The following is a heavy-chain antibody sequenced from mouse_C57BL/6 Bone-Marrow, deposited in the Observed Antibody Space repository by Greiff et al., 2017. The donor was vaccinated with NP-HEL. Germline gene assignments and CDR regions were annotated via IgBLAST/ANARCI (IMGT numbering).Heavy chain of an antibody. CDR3: AREHYYGSYLLSWFAY. D-gene: IGHD2-1*01. Sequence: VQLQQPGAELVKPGASVKLSCKASGYTFTSYWMHWVKQRPGRGLEWIGRIDPNSGGTKYNEKFKSKATLTVDKPSSTAYMQLSSLTSEDSAVDDCAREHYYGSYLLSWFAYWGQGTLVTVSA. CDR2: IDPNSGGT. V-gene: IGHV1-72*01. J-gene: IGHJ3*01. CDR1: GYTFTSYW.